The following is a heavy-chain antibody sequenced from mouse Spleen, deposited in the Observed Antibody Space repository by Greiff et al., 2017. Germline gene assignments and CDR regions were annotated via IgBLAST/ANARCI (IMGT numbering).Heavy chain of an antibody. Sequence: QVQLQQPGAELVMPGATVKLSGKASGYTLTSYWMHWVKQRPGQGLEWIGEIEPSDSYTNYNQKFKGKATLTVDKSSSTAYMQLSSLTSEDSAVYYCARGYGDYAMDYWGQGTSFTVSS. CDR1: GYTLTSYW. V-gene: IGHV1-69*01. CDR3: ARGYGDYAMDY. J-gene: IGHJ4*01. D-gene: IGHD1-1*02. CDR2: IEPSDSYT.